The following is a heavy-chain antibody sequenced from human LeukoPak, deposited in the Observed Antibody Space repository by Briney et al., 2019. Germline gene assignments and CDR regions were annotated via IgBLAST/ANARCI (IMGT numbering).Heavy chain of an antibody. V-gene: IGHV4-38-2*02. CDR3: ARLPPRNHPFDY. CDR1: GYSISSGYY. D-gene: IGHD1-14*01. J-gene: IGHJ4*02. Sequence: SETLSLTCTVSGYSISSGYYWGWIRQPPGKGLEWIGSIYHSGSTYYDPSLKSRVTISVDTSKNQFSLKLSSVTAADTAVFYCARLPPRNHPFDYWGQGTLVTVSS. CDR2: IYHSGST.